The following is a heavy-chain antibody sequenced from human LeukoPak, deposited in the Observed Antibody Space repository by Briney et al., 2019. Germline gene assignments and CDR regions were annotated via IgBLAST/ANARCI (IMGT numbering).Heavy chain of an antibody. Sequence: PSETLSLTCAVYGGSFSGYYWSWIRQPPGKGLEWIGEINHSGSTNYNPSLKSRVTISVDTSKNQFSLKLSSVTAADTAVYYCARRRMVRGVINIRNNWFDPWGQGTLVTVSS. CDR2: INHSGST. J-gene: IGHJ5*02. V-gene: IGHV4-34*01. D-gene: IGHD3-10*01. CDR3: ARRRMVRGVINIRNNWFDP. CDR1: GGSFSGYY.